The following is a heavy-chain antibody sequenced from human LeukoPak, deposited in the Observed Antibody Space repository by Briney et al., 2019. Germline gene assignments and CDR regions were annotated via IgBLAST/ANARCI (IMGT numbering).Heavy chain of an antibody. V-gene: IGHV4-39*01. CDR2: IYYSGST. J-gene: IGHJ3*02. Sequence: SETLSLTCSVSGGSISSSNFYWGWIRQPPGKGLEWIGIIYYSGSTYYNPSLKSRVTISVDTSKSQFSLRLTSVTAADTAIYYCARTELRSFQPHAFDIWGQGTMVTVSS. CDR3: ARTELRSFQPHAFDI. CDR1: GGSISSSNFY. D-gene: IGHD3-9*01.